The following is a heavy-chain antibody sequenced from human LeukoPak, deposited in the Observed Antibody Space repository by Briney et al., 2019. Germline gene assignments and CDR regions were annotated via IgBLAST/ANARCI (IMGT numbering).Heavy chain of an antibody. CDR3: ARGEMATIVDY. CDR1: GGSISSGDYY. Sequence: SQTLSLTCTVSGGSISSGDYYWSWIRQPPGKGLEWIGYIYYSGSTYYNPSPKSRVTISVDTSKNQFSLKLSSVTAADTAVYYCARGEMATIVDYWGQGTLVTVSS. V-gene: IGHV4-30-4*01. D-gene: IGHD5-24*01. CDR2: IYYSGST. J-gene: IGHJ4*02.